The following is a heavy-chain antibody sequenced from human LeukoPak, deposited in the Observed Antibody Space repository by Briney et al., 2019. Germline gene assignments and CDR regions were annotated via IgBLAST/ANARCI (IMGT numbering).Heavy chain of an antibody. J-gene: IGHJ4*02. D-gene: IGHD3-22*01. CDR1: GGSISSYY. Sequence: SETLSLTCTVSGGSISSYYWSWIRQPPGKGLEWIGEINHSGSTNYNPSLKSRVTISVDTSKNQFSLKLSSVTAADTAVYYCARLGPSSGYYLYYFDYWGQGTLVTVSS. V-gene: IGHV4-34*01. CDR3: ARLGPSSGYYLYYFDY. CDR2: INHSGST.